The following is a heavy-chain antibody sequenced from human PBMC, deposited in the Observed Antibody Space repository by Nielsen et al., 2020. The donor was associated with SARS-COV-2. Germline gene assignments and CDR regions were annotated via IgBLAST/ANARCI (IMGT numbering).Heavy chain of an antibody. CDR1: GGSVSSGSYY. Sequence: SETLSLTCTVSGGSVSSGSYYWSWIRQPPGKGLEWIGYIYYSGSTNYNPSLKSRVTISVDTSKNQFSLKLSSVTAADTAVYYCARDLGYEMDYWGQGTPVTVSS. J-gene: IGHJ4*02. V-gene: IGHV4-61*01. CDR3: ARDLGYEMDY. D-gene: IGHD3-16*01. CDR2: IYYSGST.